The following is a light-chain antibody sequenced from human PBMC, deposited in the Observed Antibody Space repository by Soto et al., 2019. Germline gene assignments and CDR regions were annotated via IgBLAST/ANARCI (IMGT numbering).Light chain of an antibody. V-gene: IGKV3-15*01. CDR1: QSVGTY. J-gene: IGKJ2*01. CDR2: GAS. CDR3: QHYNNWPYT. Sequence: ETVLTQSPATLSVSPGDRATLSCRASQSVGTYLAWYQQKPGQAPRLLIYGASSRVTGIPGRFSGSGSGSEFTHTITSLQSADSAVYYCQHYNNWPYTFGQGTKLEIK.